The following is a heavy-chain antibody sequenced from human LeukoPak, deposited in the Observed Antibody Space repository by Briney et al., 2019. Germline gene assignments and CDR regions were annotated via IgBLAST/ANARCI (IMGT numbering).Heavy chain of an antibody. CDR3: ARAVRAGYSYGYYFDY. V-gene: IGHV4-39*07. Sequence: SETLSLTCTVSGGSISSSSYYWGWIRQPPGKGLEWIGSIYYSGSTYYNPSLKSRVTISVDTSKNQFSLKLSSVTAADTAVYYCARAVRAGYSYGYYFDYWGQGTLVTVSS. J-gene: IGHJ4*02. CDR1: GGSISSSSYY. D-gene: IGHD5-18*01. CDR2: IYYSGST.